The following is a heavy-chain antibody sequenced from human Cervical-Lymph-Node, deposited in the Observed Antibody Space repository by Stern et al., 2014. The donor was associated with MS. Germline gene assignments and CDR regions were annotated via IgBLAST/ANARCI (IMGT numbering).Heavy chain of an antibody. J-gene: IGHJ6*02. Sequence: VQLVESGGGIVKPGKSLRLSCAASGFIFNYYAMFWVRQVPGKGLEWVALISYDGSRTYFADPVKGRFTVSRDNSKNTLYLQMNALRLEDTAVYYCVRRTGVVPAAMFTSYFGMDVWGHGTTVTVSS. CDR1: GFIFNYYA. D-gene: IGHD2-2*01. CDR3: VRRTGVVPAAMFTSYFGMDV. V-gene: IGHV3-30*01. CDR2: ISYDGSRT.